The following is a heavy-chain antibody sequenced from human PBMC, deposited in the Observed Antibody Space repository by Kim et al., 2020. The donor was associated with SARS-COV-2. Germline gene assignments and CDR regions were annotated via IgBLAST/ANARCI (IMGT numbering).Heavy chain of an antibody. CDR1: GYTLTELS. Sequence: ASVKVSCKVSGYTLTELSMHWVRQAPGKGLEWMGGFDPEDGETIYAQKFQGRVTMTEDTSTDTAYMELSSLRSEDTAVYYCATDGAFGELFNYWGQGTLVTVSS. J-gene: IGHJ4*02. CDR2: FDPEDGET. D-gene: IGHD3-10*01. V-gene: IGHV1-24*01. CDR3: ATDGAFGELFNY.